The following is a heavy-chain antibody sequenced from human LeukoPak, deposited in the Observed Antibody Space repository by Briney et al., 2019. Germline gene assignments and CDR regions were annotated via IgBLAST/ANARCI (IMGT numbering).Heavy chain of an antibody. Sequence: GGTLRLSCAASGFTFSSYGMSWVRQAPGKVLEWVSAISGSGGSTYYADSVKGRFTISRDNSKNTLYLQMNSLRAEDTAVYYCAKDSQELLSYYYYYMDVWGKGTTVTVPS. J-gene: IGHJ6*03. V-gene: IGHV3-23*01. D-gene: IGHD3-10*01. CDR1: GFTFSSYG. CDR2: ISGSGGST. CDR3: AKDSQELLSYYYYYMDV.